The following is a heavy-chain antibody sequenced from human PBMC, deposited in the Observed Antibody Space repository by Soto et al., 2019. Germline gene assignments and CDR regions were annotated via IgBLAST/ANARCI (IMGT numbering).Heavy chain of an antibody. CDR3: ARRYGWCYFDY. V-gene: IGHV4-39*01. CDR1: GDSISSSNYF. Sequence: SETLSLTCTVSGDSISSSNYFWGWIRQPPGKGLEWIGTIFYSGSTYYNPSLKSRVTISVDTSKNQFSLKLTSVTAADTALYYCARRYGWCYFDYGGQGSLASLL. J-gene: IGHJ4*02. D-gene: IGHD6-19*01. CDR2: IFYSGST.